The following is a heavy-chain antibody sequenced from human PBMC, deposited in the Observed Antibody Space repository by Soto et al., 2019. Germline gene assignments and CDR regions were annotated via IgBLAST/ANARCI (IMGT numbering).Heavy chain of an antibody. CDR3: DP. Sequence: SETLSLTCTVSGGSISSYYWSWIRQPPGKGLEWIGYIYYSGSTNYNPSLKSRVTISVDTSKNQFSLKLSSVTAATRVFWRFDPWGQGTLVTVSS. CDR2: IYYSGST. J-gene: IGHJ5*02. CDR1: GGSISSYY. D-gene: IGHD2-15*01. V-gene: IGHV4-59*01.